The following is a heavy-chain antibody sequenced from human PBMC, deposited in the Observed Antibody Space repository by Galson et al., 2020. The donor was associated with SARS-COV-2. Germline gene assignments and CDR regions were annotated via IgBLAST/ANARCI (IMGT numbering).Heavy chain of an antibody. CDR1: GYSISSGYY. CDR3: AREVYFYGSESYYRYYFDY. V-gene: IGHV4-38-2*02. D-gene: IGHD3-10*01. CDR2: MYHSGST. J-gene: IGHJ4*02. Sequence: SETLSLTCTVSGYSISSGYYWCWIRPPPGKGLEWIGSMYHSGSTYYNPSLKSRVTISVDTSKNQFSLKLSSVTAADTAVYYCAREVYFYGSESYYRYYFDYWGQGTLVTVSS.